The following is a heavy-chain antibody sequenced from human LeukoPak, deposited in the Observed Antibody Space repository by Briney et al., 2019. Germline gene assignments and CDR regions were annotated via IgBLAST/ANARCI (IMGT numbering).Heavy chain of an antibody. D-gene: IGHD6-13*01. CDR2: IYHSGST. CDR1: GGSISSSNW. Sequence: PSGTLSLTCAVSGGSISSSNWWSWVRQPPGKGLEWIGEIYHSGSTNYNPSLKSRVTISVDKSKNQFSLKLSSVTAADTAVYYCARLCIAAAGYYFDYWGQGTLVTVSS. V-gene: IGHV4-4*02. CDR3: ARLCIAAAGYYFDY. J-gene: IGHJ4*02.